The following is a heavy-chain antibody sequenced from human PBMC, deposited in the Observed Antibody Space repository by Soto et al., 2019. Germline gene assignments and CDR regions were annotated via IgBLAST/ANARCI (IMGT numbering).Heavy chain of an antibody. Sequence: EVQLVESGGGMVQPGGSLRVSCAASGFTLSSYSMHWVRQAPGKGLEWVSYISGSGGTIYYADSVKGRFPISSDNAKHSLSVQMNSLRDGDTAVYFCARETGLRSSGWSYYFDFWGQGTRVTVSS. D-gene: IGHD6-19*01. CDR2: ISGSGGTI. V-gene: IGHV3-48*02. CDR3: ARETGLRSSGWSYYFDF. CDR1: GFTLSSYS. J-gene: IGHJ4*02.